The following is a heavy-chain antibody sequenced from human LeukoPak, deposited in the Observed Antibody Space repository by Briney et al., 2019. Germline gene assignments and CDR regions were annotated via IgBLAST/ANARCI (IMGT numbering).Heavy chain of an antibody. J-gene: IGHJ4*02. V-gene: IGHV3-74*01. CDR1: AFTFSSYW. D-gene: IGHD2-15*01. Sequence: GGSLRLSCAASAFTFSSYWMHWVRQAPGKGLVWVSRINSDGGSTSYADSVKGRFTISRDNSKNTLYLQMNSLRAEDTAVYYCAKDRRSLLRFDYWGQGTLVTVSS. CDR2: INSDGGST. CDR3: AKDRRSLLRFDY.